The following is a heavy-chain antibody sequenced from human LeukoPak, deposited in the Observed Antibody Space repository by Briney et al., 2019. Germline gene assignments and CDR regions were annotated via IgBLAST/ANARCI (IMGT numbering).Heavy chain of an antibody. V-gene: IGHV4-59*01. J-gene: IGHJ4*02. CDR2: ICYSGSS. CDR1: GGSISSYY. Sequence: PSETLSLTCTVSGGSISSYYWSWIRQPPGKGLDWVGYICYSGSSNYNPSLKGRVTISVDTSKNQFSLKLSSVTAADTAVYYCARTTYYYDRSGYSYYFDYWGQGTLVTVSS. D-gene: IGHD3-22*01. CDR3: ARTTYYYDRSGYSYYFDY.